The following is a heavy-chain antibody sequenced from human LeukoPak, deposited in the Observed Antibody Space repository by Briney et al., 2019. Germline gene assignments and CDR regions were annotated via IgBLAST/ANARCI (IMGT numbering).Heavy chain of an antibody. CDR2: IYYSGST. CDR3: ARGDISGYDLQKIDY. J-gene: IGHJ4*02. Sequence: SSETLSLTCTVSGGSVSSGSYYWSWIRQPPGKGLEWIGYIYYSGSTNYNPSLKSRVTISVDTSKNQFSLKLSSVTAADTAVYYCARGDISGYDLQKIDYWGQGTLVTVSS. CDR1: GGSVSSGSYY. D-gene: IGHD5-12*01. V-gene: IGHV4-61*01.